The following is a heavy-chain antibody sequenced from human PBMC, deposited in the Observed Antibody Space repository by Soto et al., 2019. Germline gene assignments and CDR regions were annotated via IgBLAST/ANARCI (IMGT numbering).Heavy chain of an antibody. J-gene: IGHJ4*02. CDR1: GDSVSSNIVA. V-gene: IGHV6-1*01. CDR2: TYYRSSWSS. CDR3: TRVSHLGRALHS. Sequence: SQTLSLTCDISGDSVSSNIVAWNWIRQSPSRGLEWLGRTYYRSSWSSDYAISVRSRMTINADTSKNQVSLHLSSVTPEDTAVYYCTRVSHLGRALHSCGQAPLVTVSS.